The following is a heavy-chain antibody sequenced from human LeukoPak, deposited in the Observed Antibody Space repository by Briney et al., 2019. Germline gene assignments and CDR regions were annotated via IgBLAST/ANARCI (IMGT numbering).Heavy chain of an antibody. V-gene: IGHV2-5*01. CDR3: AHPLEEQWLVAFDY. D-gene: IGHD6-19*01. CDR2: IYWNDDK. J-gene: IGHJ4*02. CDR1: GFSLTTSGVG. Sequence: SGPTLVNPTQTLTLTFTFSGFSLTTSGVGVGWIRQPPVKALEWLALIYWNDDKRYSSSLKSRLTITKDTYKNQVVLRMTNMDPVDTATYYCAHPLEEQWLVAFDYWGQGTLVTISS.